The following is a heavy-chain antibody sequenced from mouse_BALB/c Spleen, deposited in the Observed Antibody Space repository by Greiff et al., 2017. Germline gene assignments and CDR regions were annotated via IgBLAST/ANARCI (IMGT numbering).Heavy chain of an antibody. J-gene: IGHJ3*01. Sequence: EVQRVESGPDLVKPSQSLSLTCTVTGYSITSGYSWHWIRQFPGNKLEWMGYIHYSGSTNYNPSLKSRISITRDTSKNQFFLQLNSVTTEDTATYYCARAIDYYGSSYDWFAYWGQGTLVTVSA. D-gene: IGHD1-1*01. CDR1: GYSITSGYS. CDR2: IHYSGST. CDR3: ARAIDYYGSSYDWFAY. V-gene: IGHV3-1*02.